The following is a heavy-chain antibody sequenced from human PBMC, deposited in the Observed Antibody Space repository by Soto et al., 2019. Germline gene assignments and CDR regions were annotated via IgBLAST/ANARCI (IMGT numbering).Heavy chain of an antibody. V-gene: IGHV3-30*18. D-gene: IGHD3-10*01. CDR3: AKNMVRGVIIGYYYYGMDV. CDR2: ISYDGSNK. CDR1: GFTFSSYG. Sequence: QVQLVESGGGVVQPGRSLRLSCAASGFTFSSYGMHWVRQAPGKGLEWVAVISYDGSNKYYADSVKGRFTISRDNSKNTLYPQMNSLRAEDTAVYYCAKNMVRGVIIGYYYYGMDVWGQGTTVTVSS. J-gene: IGHJ6*02.